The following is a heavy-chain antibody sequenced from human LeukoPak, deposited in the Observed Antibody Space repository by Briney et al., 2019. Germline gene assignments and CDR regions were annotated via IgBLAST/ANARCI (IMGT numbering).Heavy chain of an antibody. V-gene: IGHV3-9*02. Sequence: GRSLRLSCAASGFTSDDYAMHWVRQAPGKGLEWVSGISWNSGSIGYADSVKGRFTISRDNAKNSLYLQMNSLRAEDTALYYCAKDVVAGTRYYYGMDVWGQGTTVTVSS. J-gene: IGHJ6*02. CDR3: AKDVVAGTRYYYGMDV. CDR1: GFTSDDYA. D-gene: IGHD6-19*01. CDR2: ISWNSGSI.